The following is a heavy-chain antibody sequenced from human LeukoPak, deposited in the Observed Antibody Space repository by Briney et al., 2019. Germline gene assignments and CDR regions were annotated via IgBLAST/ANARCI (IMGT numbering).Heavy chain of an antibody. J-gene: IGHJ4*02. Sequence: PSETLSLTCAVYGGSFSGYYWSWVRQPPGKGLEWIGEINHSGSTNYNPSLKSRVTISVDTSKNQFSLKLSSVTAADTAVYYCARGRYSYTNGCFDYWGQGTLVTVSS. CDR3: ARGRYSYTNGCFDY. CDR2: INHSGST. D-gene: IGHD5-18*01. CDR1: GGSFSGYY. V-gene: IGHV4-34*01.